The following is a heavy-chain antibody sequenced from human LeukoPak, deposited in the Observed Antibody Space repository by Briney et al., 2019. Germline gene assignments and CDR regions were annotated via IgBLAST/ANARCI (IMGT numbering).Heavy chain of an antibody. J-gene: IGHJ4*02. CDR3: AKVKPLMVRGVNSARYYFDY. CDR1: GFTFSSHA. V-gene: IGHV3-23*01. D-gene: IGHD3-10*01. CDR2: ISDSGVST. Sequence: PGGSLRLSCAASGFTFSSHAMSWVRQAAGKGLEWVSTISDSGVSTYYADSVKGRFTISRDNSKNTLYLQMNSLRAEDTAVYYCAKVKPLMVRGVNSARYYFDYWGQGTLVTVSS.